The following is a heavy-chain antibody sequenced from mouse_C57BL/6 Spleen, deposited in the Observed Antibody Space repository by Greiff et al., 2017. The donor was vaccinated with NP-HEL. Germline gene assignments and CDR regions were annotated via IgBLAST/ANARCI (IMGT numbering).Heavy chain of an antibody. Sequence: VQLQESGPGLVQPSQSLSITCTVSGFSLTSYGVHWVRQSPGKGLEWLGVIWSGGSTDYNAAFISRLSISKDNSKSQVFFKMNSLQADDTAIYYCASHYDYAYAMDYWGQGTSVTVSS. D-gene: IGHD2-4*01. J-gene: IGHJ4*01. CDR1: GFSLTSYG. CDR3: ASHYDYAYAMDY. CDR2: IWSGGST. V-gene: IGHV2-2*01.